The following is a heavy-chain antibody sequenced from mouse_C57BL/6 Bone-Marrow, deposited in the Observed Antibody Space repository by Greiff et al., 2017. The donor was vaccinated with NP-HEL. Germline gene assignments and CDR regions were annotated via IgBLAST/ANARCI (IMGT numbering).Heavy chain of an antibody. CDR3: ASPITTVVAPGHFDV. J-gene: IGHJ1*03. CDR1: GFNIKDYY. V-gene: IGHV14-2*01. D-gene: IGHD1-1*01. Sequence: VQLQQPGAELVKPGASVKLSCTASGFNIKDYYMHWVKQRTEQGLEWIGRIDPEDGETKYAPKFQGKATITADTSSNTAYLQLSSLTSEDTAVYYCASPITTVVAPGHFDVWGTGTTVTVSS. CDR2: IDPEDGET.